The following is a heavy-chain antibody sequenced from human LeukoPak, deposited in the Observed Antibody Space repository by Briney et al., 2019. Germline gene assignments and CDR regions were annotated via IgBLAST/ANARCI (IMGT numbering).Heavy chain of an antibody. CDR1: GGSISSYY. V-gene: IGHV4-59*01. J-gene: IGHJ4*01. CDR3: ATEQWLVSSHYFVY. CDR2: IYYSGST. D-gene: IGHD6-19*01. Sequence: SETLSLTCTVSGGSISSYYWSWIRQPPGKGLEWIGYIYYSGSTNYNPSLKSGVTISLDTTNNKFLLKQSTVIGADTAVYYCATEQWLVSSHYFVYWGAGTLVTVSP.